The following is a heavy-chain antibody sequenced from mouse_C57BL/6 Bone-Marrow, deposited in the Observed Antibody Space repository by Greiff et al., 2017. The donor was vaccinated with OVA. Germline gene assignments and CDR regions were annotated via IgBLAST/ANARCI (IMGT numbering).Heavy chain of an antibody. J-gene: IGHJ2*01. CDR1: GYTFTDYY. Sequence: VQLVESGAELVRPGASVKLSCKASGYTFTDYYINWVKQRPGQGLEWIARIYPGSGNTYYNEKFKGKATLTAEKSSSTAYMQLSSLTSEDSAVYFCARSGYDYWGQGTTLTVSS. D-gene: IGHD3-1*01. CDR3: ARSGYDY. V-gene: IGHV1-76*01. CDR2: IYPGSGNT.